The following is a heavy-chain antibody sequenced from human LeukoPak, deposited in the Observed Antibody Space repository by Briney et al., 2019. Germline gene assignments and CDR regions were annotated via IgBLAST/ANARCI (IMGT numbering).Heavy chain of an antibody. V-gene: IGHV3-30*02. J-gene: IGHJ4*02. Sequence: GGSLRLSCAASGFTFSSYGMHWVRQAPGKGLEWVAFIRYDGSNKYYADSVKGRFTISRDNSKNTLYPQMNSLRAEDTAVYYCAKNRGSSSSFYFDYWGQGTLVTVSS. CDR3: AKNRGSSSSFYFDY. CDR1: GFTFSSYG. D-gene: IGHD6-6*01. CDR2: IRYDGSNK.